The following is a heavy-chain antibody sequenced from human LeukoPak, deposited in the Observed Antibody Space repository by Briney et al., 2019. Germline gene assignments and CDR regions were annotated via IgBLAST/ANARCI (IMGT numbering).Heavy chain of an antibody. J-gene: IGHJ6*03. Sequence: SETLSLTCSVSGVSISSSNYYWGWIRQPPGKGLEWIGSIYYSGSTYDNPALKRRVTISVDTSKNQFFLKLSSVTAADTAVYYCARGNYDFWSGYRVLYYYYYMDVWGKGTTVTVSS. V-gene: IGHV4-39*07. CDR2: IYYSGST. CDR3: ARGNYDFWSGYRVLYYYYYMDV. D-gene: IGHD3-3*01. CDR1: GVSISSSNYY.